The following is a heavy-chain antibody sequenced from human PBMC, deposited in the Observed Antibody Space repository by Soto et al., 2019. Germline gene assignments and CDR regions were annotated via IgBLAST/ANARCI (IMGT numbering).Heavy chain of an antibody. CDR1: GFTFSSYS. Sequence: GGSLRLSCAASGFTFSSYSMNWVRQAPGKGLEWVSSISSSSSYIYYADSVKGRFTISRDNAKNSLYLQMNSLRAEDTAVYYCARLGATHAFDIWGQGTMVTVSS. CDR2: ISSSSSYI. CDR3: ARLGATHAFDI. D-gene: IGHD1-26*01. V-gene: IGHV3-21*01. J-gene: IGHJ3*02.